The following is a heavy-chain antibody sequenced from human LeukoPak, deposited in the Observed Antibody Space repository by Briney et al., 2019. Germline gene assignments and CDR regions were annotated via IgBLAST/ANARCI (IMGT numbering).Heavy chain of an antibody. CDR1: GFTFGDYA. CDR2: IRSKAYGGTT. Sequence: GGSLRLSCTASGFTFGDYAMSWVRQAPGKGLEWVGFIRSKAYGGTTEYAASVKGRFTISRDDSKSIAYLQMNSLKTEDTAAYYCTRGDTYYDFWSGYYSLYWGQGTLVTVSS. V-gene: IGHV3-49*04. CDR3: TRGDTYYDFWSGYYSLY. J-gene: IGHJ4*02. D-gene: IGHD3-3*01.